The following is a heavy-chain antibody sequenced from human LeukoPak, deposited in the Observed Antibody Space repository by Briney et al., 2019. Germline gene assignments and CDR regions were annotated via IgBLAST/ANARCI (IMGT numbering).Heavy chain of an antibody. CDR1: GGSVSGYY. CDR2: INHSGST. CDR3: ARGAVRGVNGY. J-gene: IGHJ4*02. V-gene: IGHV4-34*01. Sequence: PSETLSLTCAVYGGSVSGYYWSWIRQPPGKGLEWIGEINHSGSTNYNPSLKSRVTISVDTSKNQFSLKLSSVTAADTAVYYCARGAVRGVNGYWGQGTLVTVSS. D-gene: IGHD3-10*01.